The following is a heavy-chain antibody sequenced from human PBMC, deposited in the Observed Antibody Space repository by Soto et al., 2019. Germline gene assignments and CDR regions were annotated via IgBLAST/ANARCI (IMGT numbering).Heavy chain of an antibody. CDR1: GFTFTTYW. CDR2: IKQDGSEK. D-gene: IGHD2-2*01. J-gene: IGHJ4*02. V-gene: IGHV3-7*05. Sequence: GSLSLSCAASGFTFTTYWMSWVRQAPGKGLEWVANIKQDGSEKYYVDSVKGRFTISRDNTKKSLYLQMNSLRAEDTAVYYCASRYLEYCSSASCSAPYDYWGQGTLVTVSS. CDR3: ASRYLEYCSSASCSAPYDY.